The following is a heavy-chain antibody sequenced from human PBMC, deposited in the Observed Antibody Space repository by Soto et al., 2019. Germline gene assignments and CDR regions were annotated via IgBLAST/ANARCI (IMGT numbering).Heavy chain of an antibody. CDR2: ISAYNGNT. CDR3: ARYGDRGDTSGWYYYYYYMDV. D-gene: IGHD6-19*01. V-gene: IGHV1-18*01. Sequence: ASVKVSCKASGYTFTSYGISWVRQAPGQGLEWMGWISAYNGNTNYAQKLQGRVTMTTDTSTSTAYMELRSLRSDDTAVYYCARYGDRGDTSGWYYYYYYMDVWGKGTTVTVSS. J-gene: IGHJ6*03. CDR1: GYTFTSYG.